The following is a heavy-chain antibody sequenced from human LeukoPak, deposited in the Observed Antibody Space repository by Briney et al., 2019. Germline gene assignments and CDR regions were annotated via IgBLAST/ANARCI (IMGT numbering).Heavy chain of an antibody. V-gene: IGHV3-64D*06. CDR1: GFTFSSYA. Sequence: GGSLRLSCSASGFTFSSYAMHWVRQAPGKGLEYVSAISSNGGSTYYADSVKGRFTISRDNSKNTLYLQMSSLRAGDTAVYYCVKDRWYSSGWPTTDYWGQGTLVTVSS. CDR3: VKDRWYSSGWPTTDY. CDR2: ISSNGGST. D-gene: IGHD6-19*01. J-gene: IGHJ4*02.